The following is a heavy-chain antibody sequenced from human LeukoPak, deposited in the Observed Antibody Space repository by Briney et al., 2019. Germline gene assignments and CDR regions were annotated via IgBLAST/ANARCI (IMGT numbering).Heavy chain of an antibody. D-gene: IGHD5-18*01. V-gene: IGHV1-69*05. Sequence: SVKVSCKXSGGTFSSYAISWVRQSPGQGLEWMGRIIPIFGTANYAQKFQGRVTITTDESTSTAYMELSSLRSEDTAVYYCARDGPVSVYSYGYDYYYYMDVWGKGTTVTVSS. CDR2: IIPIFGTA. CDR3: ARDGPVSVYSYGYDYYYYMDV. J-gene: IGHJ6*03. CDR1: GGTFSSYA.